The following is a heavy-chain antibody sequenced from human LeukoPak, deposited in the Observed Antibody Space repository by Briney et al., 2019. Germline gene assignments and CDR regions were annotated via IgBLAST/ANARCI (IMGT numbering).Heavy chain of an antibody. V-gene: IGHV3-66*02. CDR3: ARERWED. J-gene: IGHJ4*02. CDR2: IYSGGST. D-gene: IGHD1-26*01. CDR1: GFTFSSNY. Sequence: GGSLTLSCAASGFTFSSNYMSWVRQSPGKGLEWGSVIYSGGSTYYADSVKGRFNISRDNSKNTLYLQMNSLRAEDTAVYYCARERWEDWGQGTLVTVSS.